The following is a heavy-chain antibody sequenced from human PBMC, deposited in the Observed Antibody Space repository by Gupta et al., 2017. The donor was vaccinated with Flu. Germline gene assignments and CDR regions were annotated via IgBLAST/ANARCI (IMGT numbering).Heavy chain of an antibody. D-gene: IGHD2-21*02. Sequence: QVKWVESGGNVVQPGRSLRLSCVASGFIFSNFGMHWVRQAPGKGLEWVAVIWHDGSKNSYEDSVKGRFTISRDNSKNTLYLEMNSLRVEDTAVYYCAKDGGDAAFDYWGQGTLVTVSS. CDR2: IWHDGSKN. CDR3: AKDGGDAAFDY. J-gene: IGHJ4*02. CDR1: GFIFSNFG. V-gene: IGHV3-33*06.